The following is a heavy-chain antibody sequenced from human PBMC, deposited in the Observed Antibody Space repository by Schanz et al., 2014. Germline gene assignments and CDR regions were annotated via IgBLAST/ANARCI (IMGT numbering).Heavy chain of an antibody. Sequence: EVQLVESGGGVVQPGRSLRLSCAASGFTFSTHAMHWVRQAPGKGLEWVSYISSASSTINYADSVKGRFTISRDNSKNTLYLQMNSLRAEDTAVYYCAKVRYSSGWRGDYFDEWGQGTLVTVAS. CDR2: ISSASSTI. CDR3: AKVRYSSGWRGDYFDE. D-gene: IGHD6-25*01. V-gene: IGHV3-48*01. CDR1: GFTFSTHA. J-gene: IGHJ4*02.